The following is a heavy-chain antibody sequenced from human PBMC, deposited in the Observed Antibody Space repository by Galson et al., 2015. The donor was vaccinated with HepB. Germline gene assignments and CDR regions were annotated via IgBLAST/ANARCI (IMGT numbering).Heavy chain of an antibody. V-gene: IGHV4-39*01. J-gene: IGHJ3*02. D-gene: IGHD3-10*01. CDR2: IYYSGST. CDR3: ARPLWFGELLPPETFDI. CDR1: GGSISSSSYY. Sequence: QVQLQESGPGLVKPSETLSLTCTVSGGSISSSSYYWGWIRQPPGKGLEWIGSIYYSGSTYYNPSLKNRVTISVDTSKNQFSLKLSSVTAADTAVYYCARPLWFGELLPPETFDIWGQGTMVTVSS.